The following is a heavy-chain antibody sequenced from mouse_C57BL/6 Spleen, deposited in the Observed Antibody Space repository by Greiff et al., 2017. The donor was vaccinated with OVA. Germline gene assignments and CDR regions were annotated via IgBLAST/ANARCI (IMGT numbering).Heavy chain of an antibody. CDR3: ARDGYYVDWYFDV. J-gene: IGHJ1*03. CDR2: IYPGDGDT. Sequence: VKLQESGPELVKPGASVKISCKASGYAFSSSWMNWVKQRPGKGLEWIGRIYPGDGDTNYNGKFKGKATLTADKSSSTADMQLSSLTSEDSAVYFWARDGYYVDWYFDVWGTGTTVTVAS. D-gene: IGHD2-3*01. CDR1: GYAFSSSW. V-gene: IGHV1-82*01.